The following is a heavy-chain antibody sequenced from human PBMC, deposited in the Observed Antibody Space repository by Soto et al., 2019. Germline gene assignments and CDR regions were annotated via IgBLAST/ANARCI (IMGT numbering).Heavy chain of an antibody. J-gene: IGHJ5*02. V-gene: IGHV3-30-3*01. D-gene: IGHD1-1*01. Sequence: QVQLVESGGGVVQPGRSLRLSCAASGFTFSSYAMHWVRQAPGKGLERVAVISYDGSNTYYADSVKGRFTISRNNSKYKLYLQINSLRAEDTAVYYSARGRQLERRRAYNWFYPWGQGTMVTVSS. CDR1: GFTFSSYA. CDR3: ARGRQLERRRAYNWFYP. CDR2: ISYDGSNT.